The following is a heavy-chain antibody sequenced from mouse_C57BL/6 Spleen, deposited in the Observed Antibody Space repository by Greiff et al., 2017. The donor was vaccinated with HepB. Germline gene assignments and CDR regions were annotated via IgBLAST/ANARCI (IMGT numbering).Heavy chain of an antibody. V-gene: IGHV5-17*01. J-gene: IGHJ2*01. CDR1: GFTFSDYG. CDR2: ISSGSSTI. D-gene: IGHD2-3*01. CDR3: ARAMMEYYFDY. Sequence: EVKLVESGGGLVKPGGSLKLSCAASGFTFSDYGMHWVRQAPEKGLEWVAYISSGSSTIYYADTVKGRFTISRDNAKNTLFLQMTSLRSEDTAMYYCARAMMEYYFDYWGQGTTLTVSS.